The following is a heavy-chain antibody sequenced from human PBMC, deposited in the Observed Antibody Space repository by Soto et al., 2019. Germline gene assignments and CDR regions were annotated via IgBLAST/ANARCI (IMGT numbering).Heavy chain of an antibody. CDR1: GGSISSSSYY. D-gene: IGHD5-12*01. J-gene: IGHJ4*02. V-gene: IGHV4-39*01. CDR2: IYYSGST. CDR3: VGRPLGRGRVDTSSDN. Sequence: SETLSLTCTVSGGSISSSSYYWGWIRQPPGKGLEWIGSIYYSGSTYYNPSLKSRVTISVDTAKNQFSLKLSSVTAADTAVYCGVGRPLGRGRVDTSSDNWGQGTLSRVSS.